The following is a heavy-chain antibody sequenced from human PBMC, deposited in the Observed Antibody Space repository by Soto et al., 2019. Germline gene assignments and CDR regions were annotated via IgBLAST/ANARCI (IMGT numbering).Heavy chain of an antibody. CDR1: DGSFSGYY. J-gene: IGHJ6*02. V-gene: IGHV4-34*01. CDR2: INHSGST. D-gene: IGHD5-18*01. CDR3: ARRIGYSYGLYYYYYGMDV. Sequence: PSETLSLTCAVYDGSFSGYYWSWIRQPPGKGLEWIGEINHSGSTNYNPSLKSRVTISVDTSKNQFSLKLSSVTAADTAVYYCARRIGYSYGLYYYYYGMDVWGQGXTVTVSS.